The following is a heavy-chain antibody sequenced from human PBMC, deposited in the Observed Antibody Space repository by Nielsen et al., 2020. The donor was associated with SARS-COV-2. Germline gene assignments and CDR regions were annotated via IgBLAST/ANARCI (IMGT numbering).Heavy chain of an antibody. CDR3: VHRPREDYFAD. J-gene: IGHJ4*02. CDR2: IYWDDDK. CDR1: GFSLNTYGMG. Sequence: SGPPLVKPTHTLTLTCTFSGFSLNTYGMGVGWIRQSLGKALEWLALIYWDDDKRYSSSLKTRLTITKDTSENQVVLTMTNMDPVDTATYFCVHRPREDYFADWGPGTPVAVSS. V-gene: IGHV2-5*02.